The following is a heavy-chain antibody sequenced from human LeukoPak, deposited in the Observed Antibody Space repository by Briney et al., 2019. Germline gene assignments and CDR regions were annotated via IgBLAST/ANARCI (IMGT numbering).Heavy chain of an antibody. V-gene: IGHV3-7*01. J-gene: IGHJ4*02. D-gene: IGHD3-22*01. CDR1: GFTFSSYW. CDR2: IKQDGSEK. Sequence: PGGSLRLSCTASGFTFSSYWMNWVRQAPGKGLEWVANIKQDGSEKYYVDSVKGRFTISRDNAKNSLYLQMSSLRVEDTAVYYCAREHSGGGNYYDSSGYYRSFDYWGQGTPVTVSS. CDR3: AREHSGGGNYYDSSGYYRSFDY.